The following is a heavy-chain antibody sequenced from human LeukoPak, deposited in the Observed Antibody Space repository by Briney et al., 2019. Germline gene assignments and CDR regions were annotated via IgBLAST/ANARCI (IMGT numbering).Heavy chain of an antibody. V-gene: IGHV4-34*01. D-gene: IGHD2-15*01. CDR1: GGSFSGYY. Sequence: SETLSLTCAVYGGSFSGYYWSWIRQPPGKGLEWIGEINHSGSTNYNPSLKSRVTISVDTSKNQFSLKLSSVTAADTAVYYCARDIAAGVDYWGQGTLVTVSS. J-gene: IGHJ4*02. CDR2: INHSGST. CDR3: ARDIAAGVDY.